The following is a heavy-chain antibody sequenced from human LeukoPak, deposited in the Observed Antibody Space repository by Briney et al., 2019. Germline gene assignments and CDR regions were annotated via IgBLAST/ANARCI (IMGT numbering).Heavy chain of an antibody. D-gene: IGHD2-2*01. Sequence: GGSLRLSCAASGFTFSSYSMNWVRQAPGKGLEWVSSISSSSSYIYYADSVKGRFTISRDNAKNSLYLQMNSLRAEDTAVYYCARVVPAAMPAPYYFDYWGQGTLVTVSS. CDR1: GFTFSSYS. J-gene: IGHJ4*02. CDR3: ARVVPAAMPAPYYFDY. V-gene: IGHV3-21*01. CDR2: ISSSSSYI.